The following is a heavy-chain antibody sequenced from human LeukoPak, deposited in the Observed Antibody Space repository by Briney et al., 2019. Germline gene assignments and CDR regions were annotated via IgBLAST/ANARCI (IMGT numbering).Heavy chain of an antibody. CDR2: IRYDGSNK. J-gene: IGHJ4*02. V-gene: IGHV3-30*02. CDR3: AKDKTPYNWNDVPFDY. CDR1: GFTSGTYG. D-gene: IGHD1-1*01. Sequence: PGGSLRLSCAVSGFTSGTYGMQWARQAPGKGLEWVAFIRYDGSNKYYADSVKGRFTISRDNSKNTLYLQMNSLRAEDTAVYYCAKDKTPYNWNDVPFDYWGQGTLVTVSS.